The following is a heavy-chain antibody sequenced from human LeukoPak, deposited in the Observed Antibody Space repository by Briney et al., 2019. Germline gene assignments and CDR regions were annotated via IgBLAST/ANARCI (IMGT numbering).Heavy chain of an antibody. CDR1: GFTFSSYW. V-gene: IGHV3-7*01. D-gene: IGHD6-13*01. CDR2: IKQDGSEK. J-gene: IGHJ6*02. CDR3: AREDGSSSWYSFGPPYYYYGMDV. Sequence: GGSLRLSCAASGFTFSSYWMSWVRQAPGKGLEWVANIKQDGSEKYYVDSVKGRFTISRDNAKNSLYLQMNSLRAEDTAVYYCAREDGSSSWYSFGPPYYYYGMDVWGQGTTVTVSS.